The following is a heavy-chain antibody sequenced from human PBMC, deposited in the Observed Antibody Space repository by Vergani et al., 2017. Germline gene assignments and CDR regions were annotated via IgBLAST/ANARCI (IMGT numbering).Heavy chain of an antibody. CDR2: IYYSGST. CDR3: ARGQSNDFWSGYRGGPYYYYYMDV. CDR1: GGSISSGGYY. D-gene: IGHD3-3*01. Sequence: QVQLQESGPGLVKPSQTLSLTCTVSGGSISSGGYYWSWIRQHPGKGLEWIGYIYYSGSTYYNPSLKSRVTISVDTSKNQFSLKLSSVTAADTAVYYCARGQSNDFWSGYRGGPYYYYYMDVWGKGTTVTVSS. J-gene: IGHJ6*03. V-gene: IGHV4-31*03.